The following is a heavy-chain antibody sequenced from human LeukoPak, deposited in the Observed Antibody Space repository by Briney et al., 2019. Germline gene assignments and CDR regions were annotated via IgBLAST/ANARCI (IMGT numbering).Heavy chain of an antibody. CDR1: GFSFSSSG. Sequence: GGSLRLSCAASGFSFSSSGMYWVRQAPGKGLVWVSRINSDGSSTSYADSVKGRFTISRDNAKNTLYLQMNGLRAEDTAVYYCARGLYGAYVGWGQGTLVTVSS. J-gene: IGHJ4*02. D-gene: IGHD4/OR15-4a*01. CDR2: INSDGSST. CDR3: ARGLYGAYVG. V-gene: IGHV3-74*01.